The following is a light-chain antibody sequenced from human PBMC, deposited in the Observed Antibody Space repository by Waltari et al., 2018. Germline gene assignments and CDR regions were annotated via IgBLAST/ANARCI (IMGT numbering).Light chain of an antibody. CDR2: KDS. V-gene: IGLV3-25*03. CDR3: QSADSSGTNVV. J-gene: IGLJ2*01. CDR1: ALPKQH. Sequence: SYELTQPPSVSVSPGQTARITCSGDALPKQHAYWYQQKPGQAPVLVISKDSERPSGIPERFSGSSSGTTVTLTISGVQAEDEADYYCQSADSSGTNVVFGGGTKLTVL.